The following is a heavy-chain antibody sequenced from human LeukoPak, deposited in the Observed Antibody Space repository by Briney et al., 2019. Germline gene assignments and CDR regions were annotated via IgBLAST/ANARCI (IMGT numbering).Heavy chain of an antibody. J-gene: IGHJ6*03. V-gene: IGHV1-69*05. Sequence: SVKVSCKASGGTFSTYVISWVRQAPGQGLEWMGGIIPIFGTPNYAQNFQGRVTITTDESTSTAYMELSSLRSEDTAVYYCAEATRYYHYYMDVWGEGTTVTVSS. CDR2: IIPIFGTP. D-gene: IGHD1-26*01. CDR1: GGTFSTYV. CDR3: AEATRYYHYYMDV.